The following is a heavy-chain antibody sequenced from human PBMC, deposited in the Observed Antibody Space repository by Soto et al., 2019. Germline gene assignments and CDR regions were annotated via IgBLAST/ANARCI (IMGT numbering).Heavy chain of an antibody. V-gene: IGHV3-7*01. CDR3: ARVLVPSPQYYYYGMDV. Sequence: HPGGSLRLSCAASGFTFSSYWMSWVRQAPGKGLEWVANIKQDGSEKYYVDSVKGRFTISRDNAKNSLYLQMNSLRAEDTAVYYCARVLVPSPQYYYYGMDVWGQGTTVTVSS. CDR2: IKQDGSEK. J-gene: IGHJ6*02. D-gene: IGHD1-26*01. CDR1: GFTFSSYW.